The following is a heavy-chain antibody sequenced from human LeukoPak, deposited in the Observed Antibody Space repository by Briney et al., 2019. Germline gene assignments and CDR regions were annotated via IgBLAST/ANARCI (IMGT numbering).Heavy chain of an antibody. CDR2: INADGRAT. CDR3: VRGALSDCSYTSCTRGNWFDP. CDR1: GFTFSSHW. J-gene: IGHJ5*02. D-gene: IGHD2-2*01. Sequence: GGSLRLSCSASGFTFSSHWMHWVRQAPEKGLVTVAHINADGRATYYAASVKGRFTISRDNTRNLLYLQMYSLAAEDTAVYHCVRGALSDCSYTSCTRGNWFDPWGQGTLVTVSS. V-gene: IGHV3-74*01.